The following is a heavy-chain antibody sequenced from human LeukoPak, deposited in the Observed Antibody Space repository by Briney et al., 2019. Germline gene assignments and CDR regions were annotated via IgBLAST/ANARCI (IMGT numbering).Heavy chain of an antibody. CDR2: IIPIFGTA. CDR1: GGTFSSYA. V-gene: IGHV1-69*05. Sequence: ASVKVSCKASGGTFSSYAISWVRQAPGQGLEWMGGIIPIFGTANYAQKFQGRVTITTDESTSTAYMELSSLRSEDTAVYYCARVEYSSSSHYYYYYMDVWGKGTTVTVSS. CDR3: ARVEYSSSSHYYYYYMDV. D-gene: IGHD6-6*01. J-gene: IGHJ6*03.